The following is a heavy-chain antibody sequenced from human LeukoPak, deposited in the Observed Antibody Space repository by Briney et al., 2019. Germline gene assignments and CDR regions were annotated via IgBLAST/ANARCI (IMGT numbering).Heavy chain of an antibody. J-gene: IGHJ6*02. CDR2: IYYSGST. CDR1: GGSISSSSYS. V-gene: IGHV4-39*01. Sequence: SETLSLTCTVSGGSISSSSYSWGWIRQPPGKGLEWIGSIYYSGSTYYNPSLKSRVTISVDTSKNQFSLKLSSVTAADTAVYYCASPNYYYYYGMDVWGQGTTVTVSS. CDR3: ASPNYYYYYGMDV.